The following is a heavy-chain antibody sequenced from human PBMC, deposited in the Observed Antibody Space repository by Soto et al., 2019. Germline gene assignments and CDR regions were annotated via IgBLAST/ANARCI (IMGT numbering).Heavy chain of an antibody. CDR1: GYTFTSYT. J-gene: IGHJ4*02. CDR2: INAGNGKT. Sequence: ASVKVSCKASGYTFTSYTMHWVRQAPGQRPEWMGWINAGNGKTKYSPKIQDRVNITRDTSASTVYMELSSLKSEDTAIYYCAREGYNFGTFDYWGQGALVTVSS. V-gene: IGHV1-3*01. D-gene: IGHD5-18*01. CDR3: AREGYNFGTFDY.